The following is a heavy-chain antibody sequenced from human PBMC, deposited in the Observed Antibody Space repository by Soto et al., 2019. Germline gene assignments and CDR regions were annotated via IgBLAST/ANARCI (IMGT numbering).Heavy chain of an antibody. D-gene: IGHD4-4*01. CDR2: ISWHSGTI. J-gene: IGHJ4*01. CDR1: GFSFRNYG. CDR3: VKEKLYSNYEYYFDS. Sequence: PGGSLRLSCAASGFSFRNYGMHWVRRVPGKGLEWVSGISWHSGTIDYADSVRGRFTISRDNAKNSLYLQMNSLRPEDTALYYCVKEKLYSNYEYYFDSWGHGTLVTVSS. V-gene: IGHV3-9*01.